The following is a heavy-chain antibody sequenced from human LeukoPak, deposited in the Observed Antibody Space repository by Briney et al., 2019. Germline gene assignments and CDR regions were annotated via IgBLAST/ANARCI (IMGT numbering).Heavy chain of an antibody. D-gene: IGHD6-19*01. CDR3: ARDYQSIAVAGSDY. J-gene: IGHJ4*02. CDR1: GGSISSSSYY. CDR2: IYYSGST. Sequence: SETLSLTCAVSGGSISSSSYYWGWIRQPPGKGLEWIGSIYYSGSTYYNPSLKSRVTISVDTSKNQFSLKLSSVTAADTAVYYCARDYQSIAVAGSDYWGQGTLVTVSS. V-gene: IGHV4-39*07.